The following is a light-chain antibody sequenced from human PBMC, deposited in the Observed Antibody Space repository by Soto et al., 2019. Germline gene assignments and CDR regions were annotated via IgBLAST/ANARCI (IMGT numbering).Light chain of an antibody. CDR2: DVT. J-gene: IGLJ3*02. CDR3: TSYTTSSPYLV. Sequence: QSVLTQPASVSGSPGQSITISCTGTSHRVGGYNCVSWYQHHPGKAPKLMIYDVTNRPSGVSNRFSGSKSGNTASLTISGLQAEDEADYYCTSYTTSSPYLVFGGGTKLTVL. V-gene: IGLV2-14*03. CDR1: SHRVGGYNC.